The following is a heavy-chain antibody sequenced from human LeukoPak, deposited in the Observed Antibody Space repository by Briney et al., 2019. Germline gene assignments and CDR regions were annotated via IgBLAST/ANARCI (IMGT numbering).Heavy chain of an antibody. CDR2: IYHSGST. J-gene: IGHJ4*02. V-gene: IGHV4-38-2*02. D-gene: IGHD2-15*01. Sequence: SETLSLTCTVSGYSISSGYYWGWIRQPPGKGLEWIGSIYHSGSTYYNPSLKSRVTISVDTSKNQLSLKLSSVTAADTAVYYCATLGYPLDYWGQGTLVTVST. CDR1: GYSISSGYY. CDR3: ATLGYPLDY.